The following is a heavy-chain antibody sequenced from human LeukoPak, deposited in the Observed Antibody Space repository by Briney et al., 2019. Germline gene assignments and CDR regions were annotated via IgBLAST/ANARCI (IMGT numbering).Heavy chain of an antibody. V-gene: IGHV1-69*13. CDR3: ARVIVYYYGMDV. J-gene: IGHJ6*02. CDR1: GGTFSSYA. D-gene: IGHD2-15*01. CDR2: IIPIFGAA. Sequence: SVKVSCKASGGTFSSYAISWVRQAPGQGLEWMGGIIPIFGAANYAQKFQGRVTITADESTSTAYMELSSLRSEDTAVYYCARVIVYYYGMDVWGQGTTVTVSS.